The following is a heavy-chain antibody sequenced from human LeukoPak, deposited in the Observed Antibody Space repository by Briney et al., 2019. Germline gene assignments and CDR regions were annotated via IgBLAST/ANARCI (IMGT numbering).Heavy chain of an antibody. CDR3: AREPPDYYDSSGYGENWFDP. J-gene: IGHJ5*02. CDR1: GGSISSSSYY. D-gene: IGHD3-22*01. Sequence: PSETLSLTCTVSGGSISSSSYYWGWIRQPPGKGLEWIGSSYYSGSTYYNPSLKSRVTISIDTTKNQFSLKLSTFTATDTAVYYCAREPPDYYDSSGYGENWFDPWGQGTLVTVSS. CDR2: SYYSGST. V-gene: IGHV4-39*07.